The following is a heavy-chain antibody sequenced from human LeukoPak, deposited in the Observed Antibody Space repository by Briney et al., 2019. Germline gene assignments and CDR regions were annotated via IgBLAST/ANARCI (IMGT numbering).Heavy chain of an antibody. CDR3: ARANYDSSGYYPLIYY. CDR2: ISRSSSYI. J-gene: IGHJ4*02. CDR1: GFTFSDYF. Sequence: GGSLRLSCAASGFTFSDYFMGWIRQAPRKGLEWVSSISRSSSYINYADSLKGRFTISRDNAKNSLYLQMNSLRAEDTAVYYCARANYDSSGYYPLIYYWGQGTLVTVSS. V-gene: IGHV3-11*06. D-gene: IGHD3-22*01.